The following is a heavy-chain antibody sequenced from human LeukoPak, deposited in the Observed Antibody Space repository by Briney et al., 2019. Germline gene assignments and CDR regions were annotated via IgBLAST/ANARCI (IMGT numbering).Heavy chain of an antibody. J-gene: IGHJ5*02. Sequence: SETLSLTRSVSGGSISSYYWSWIRQPPGKGLEWIGCTFYSGSTNYNPSLKSRVTISVDTSKNQFSLRLSSVTAADTAVYYCARGVRYDGSGSYCFDPWGQGTLVTVSS. V-gene: IGHV4-59*08. CDR1: GGSISSYY. D-gene: IGHD3-22*01. CDR2: TFYSGST. CDR3: ARGVRYDGSGSYCFDP.